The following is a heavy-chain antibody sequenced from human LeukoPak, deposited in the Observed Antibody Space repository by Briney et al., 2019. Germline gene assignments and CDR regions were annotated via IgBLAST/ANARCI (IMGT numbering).Heavy chain of an antibody. CDR1: GYTFTSYG. Sequence: GASVKVSCKASGYTFTSYGISWVRQAPGQGLEWMGWISAYNGNTNYAQKLQGRVTMTTDTSTSTAYMELRSLRSDDTAVYDCARDDGLTGGNWFDPWGQGTLVTVSS. D-gene: IGHD3-9*01. J-gene: IGHJ5*02. V-gene: IGHV1-18*01. CDR2: ISAYNGNT. CDR3: ARDDGLTGGNWFDP.